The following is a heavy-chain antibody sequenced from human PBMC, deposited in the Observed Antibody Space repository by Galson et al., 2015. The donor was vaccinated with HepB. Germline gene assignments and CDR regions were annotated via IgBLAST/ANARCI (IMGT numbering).Heavy chain of an antibody. V-gene: IGHV1-69*10. CDR1: GGTFSSYA. Sequence: SVKVSCKASGGTFSSYAISWVRQAPGQGLEWMGGIIPIFGIANYAQKFQGRVTITADKSTSTAYMELSSLRSEDTAVYYCARRYCSGGSCRTQWGWFDPWGQGTLVTVSS. CDR2: IIPIFGIA. D-gene: IGHD2-15*01. CDR3: ARRYCSGGSCRTQWGWFDP. J-gene: IGHJ5*02.